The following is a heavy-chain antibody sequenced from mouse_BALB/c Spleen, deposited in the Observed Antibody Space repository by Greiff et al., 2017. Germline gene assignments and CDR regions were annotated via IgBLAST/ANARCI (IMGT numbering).Heavy chain of an antibody. CDR3: ALLLVHFDY. J-gene: IGHJ2*01. V-gene: IGHV1-20*02. D-gene: IGHD1-1*01. CDR1: GYSFTGYF. CDR2: INPYNGDT. Sequence: VQLQQSGPELVKPGASVKISCKASGYSFTGYFMNWVMQSHGKSLEWIGRINPYNGDTFYNQKFKGKATLTVDKSSSTAHMELRSLASEDSAVYYCALLLVHFDYWGQGTTLTVSS.